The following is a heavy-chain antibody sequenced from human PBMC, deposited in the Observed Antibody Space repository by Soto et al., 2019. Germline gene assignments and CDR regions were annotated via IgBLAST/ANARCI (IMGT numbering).Heavy chain of an antibody. V-gene: IGHV3-48*01. D-gene: IGHD6-13*01. CDR3: ARHPERIAQIGWFDP. CDR2: ISSSSSTI. Sequence: PGGSPRLSCAASGFTFSSYSMNWARQAPGKGLEWVSYISSSSSTIYYADSVKGRFTISRDNAKNSLYLQMNSLRAEDTAVYYCARHPERIAQIGWFDPWGQGTLVTVSS. J-gene: IGHJ5*02. CDR1: GFTFSSYS.